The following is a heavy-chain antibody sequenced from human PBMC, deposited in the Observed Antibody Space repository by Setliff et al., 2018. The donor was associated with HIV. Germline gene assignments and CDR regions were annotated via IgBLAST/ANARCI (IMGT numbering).Heavy chain of an antibody. CDR2: INHSGNT. J-gene: IGHJ4*02. CDR1: GDSIGSNTFY. V-gene: IGHV4-39*01. CDR3: ARHRASSSGFPLDF. D-gene: IGHD6-6*01. Sequence: SETLSLTCSVYGDSIGSNTFYWGWLRQPPGKEPEWIGSINHSGNTYYYPSLKSQVTMSVDTSKNQFSLRLSSVTATDTAVYYCARHRASSSGFPLDFWGQGILVTVS.